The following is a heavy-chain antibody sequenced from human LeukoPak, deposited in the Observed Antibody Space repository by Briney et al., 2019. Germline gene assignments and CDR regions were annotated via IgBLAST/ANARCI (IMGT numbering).Heavy chain of an antibody. CDR3: AREAGDSSGWYDY. D-gene: IGHD6-19*01. CDR1: GDSIRSYY. V-gene: IGHV4-59*01. J-gene: IGHJ4*02. Sequence: SETLSLTCTVSGDSIRSYYWSWIRQPPGKGLEWIGYIHYSGRTNYNPSLKSRLTMSVDGSRNQVSLKLTSVTAADTAVYYCAREAGDSSGWYDYWGQGTLVTVSS. CDR2: IHYSGRT.